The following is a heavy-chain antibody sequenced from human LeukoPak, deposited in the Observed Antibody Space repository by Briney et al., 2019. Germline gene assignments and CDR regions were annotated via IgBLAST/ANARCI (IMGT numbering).Heavy chain of an antibody. Sequence: PSETLSLTCAVYAGSFSGYYWSWFRQPPGKGLEWIGEINHSGSTNYNPSLKSRVTISVDTSKNQFSLKLSSVTAADTAVYYCARLYYDFWSGYYPPEYYYYYYMDVGGKGTTVTVSS. D-gene: IGHD3-3*01. CDR1: AGSFSGYY. CDR2: INHSGST. CDR3: ARLYYDFWSGYYPPEYYYYYYMDV. J-gene: IGHJ6*03. V-gene: IGHV4-34*01.